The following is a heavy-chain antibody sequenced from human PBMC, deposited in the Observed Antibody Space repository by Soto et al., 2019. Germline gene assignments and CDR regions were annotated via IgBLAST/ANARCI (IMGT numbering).Heavy chain of an antibody. Sequence: ASVKVSCKVSGYTLTELSMHWVRQAPGKGLEWMGGFDPEDGETIYAQKFQGRVTMTEDTSTDTAYMELSGLRSEDTAVYYCATDGYYDSSGYYYGLYYWGQGTLVTVSS. J-gene: IGHJ4*02. CDR1: GYTLTELS. CDR3: ATDGYYDSSGYYYGLYY. CDR2: FDPEDGET. V-gene: IGHV1-24*01. D-gene: IGHD3-22*01.